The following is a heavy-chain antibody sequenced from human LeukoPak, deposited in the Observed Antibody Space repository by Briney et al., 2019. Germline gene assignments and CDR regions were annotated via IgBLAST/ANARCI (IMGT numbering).Heavy chain of an antibody. Sequence: GGSLRLSCAASGFTFSSYAMHWVRQAPGKGLEYVSAISSNGGSTYYANSVKGRFTISRDNSKTTLYLQMNRLRAEDTAVYYCARAGWYYYDRYGYDYWGQGALVTVSS. J-gene: IGHJ4*02. CDR3: ARAGWYYYDRYGYDY. CDR1: GFTFSSYA. D-gene: IGHD3-22*01. CDR2: ISSNGGST. V-gene: IGHV3-64*01.